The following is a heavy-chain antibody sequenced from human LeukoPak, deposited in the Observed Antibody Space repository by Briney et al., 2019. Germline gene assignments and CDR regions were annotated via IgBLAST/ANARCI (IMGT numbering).Heavy chain of an antibody. D-gene: IGHD3-16*01. Sequence: GESLKISCKGSGYSFTTYHIHWVRQAPGQGLEWMGIIKDSGTTIYPQKFQGRVTMTRDTSTSTVYMEVSSLRSEDTAVYYCARESPHTFYFDYWGQGTLVTVSS. CDR1: GYSFTTYH. CDR3: ARESPHTFYFDY. J-gene: IGHJ4*02. V-gene: IGHV1-46*01. CDR2: IKDSGTT.